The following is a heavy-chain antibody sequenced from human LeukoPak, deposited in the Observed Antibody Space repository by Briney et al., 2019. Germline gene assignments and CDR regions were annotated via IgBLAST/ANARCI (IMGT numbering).Heavy chain of an antibody. CDR1: GYSFTTYW. CDR2: IYPGDSDT. Sequence: GESLKISCKGSGYSFTTYWIGWVRQMPGKGLEWMGIIYPGDSDTRYSPSFQGQVTISADKSISTAYLQWSSLKASDTAMYYCARHYGSSWYARDAADAFDVWGQGTMVTVSS. J-gene: IGHJ3*01. V-gene: IGHV5-51*01. CDR3: ARHYGSSWYARDAADAFDV. D-gene: IGHD6-13*01.